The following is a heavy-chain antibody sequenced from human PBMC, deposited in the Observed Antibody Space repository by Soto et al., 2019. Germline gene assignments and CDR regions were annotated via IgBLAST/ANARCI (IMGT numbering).Heavy chain of an antibody. D-gene: IGHD3-22*01. J-gene: IGHJ4*02. CDR2: ISAYNGNT. Sequence: ASVKVSCKASGYTFTSYGISWVRQAPGQGLEWMGWISAYNGNTNYAQKLQGRVTMTTDTSTITAYMELRSLRSDDTAVYYCARASTDYYDSSVSFYFDYWGQGTLVTVSS. CDR3: ARASTDYYDSSVSFYFDY. V-gene: IGHV1-18*01. CDR1: GYTFTSYG.